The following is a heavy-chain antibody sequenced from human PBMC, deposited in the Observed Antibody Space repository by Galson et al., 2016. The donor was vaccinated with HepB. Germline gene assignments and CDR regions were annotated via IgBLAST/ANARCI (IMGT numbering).Heavy chain of an antibody. V-gene: IGHV1-69*13. CDR1: GGTFSNYA. CDR3: ATSRGGFGETEPSS. CDR2: IVPIFGAG. J-gene: IGHJ5*02. Sequence: SVKVSCKASGGTFSNYAISWVRQAPGQGLEWMGGIVPIFGAGNYARKFQGRVTITADESTSTAYMELSSLRSEDTAIYYCATSRGGFGETEPSSWGQGMLVTVSS. D-gene: IGHD3-10*01.